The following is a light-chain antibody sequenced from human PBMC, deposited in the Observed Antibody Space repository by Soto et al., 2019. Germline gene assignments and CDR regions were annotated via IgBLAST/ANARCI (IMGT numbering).Light chain of an antibody. CDR3: QQSYSTPYT. Sequence: DIQMTQFPSPLSESVGERVTIASRESQIISSYLNWYQQKPGKAPKLLINTAASLQSGVPSRFSGSGSGTDFTLTISSLQPEDFATYYCQQSYSTPYTVGQGTKVDIK. V-gene: IGKV1-39*01. CDR2: TAA. J-gene: IGKJ2*01. CDR1: QIISSY.